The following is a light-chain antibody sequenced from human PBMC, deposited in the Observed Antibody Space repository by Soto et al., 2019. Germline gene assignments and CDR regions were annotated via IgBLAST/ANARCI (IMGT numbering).Light chain of an antibody. CDR1: TGAVTSGHY. Sequence: QAVVTQEPSLTVSPGGTVTLTCGSSTGAVTSGHYPYWFQQKPGQAPRTLIFGTNNRHSWTPARFSGSLLGGKAALTLSGAQPEDEAEYYCLLSDSGARVFGGGTKLTVL. J-gene: IGLJ3*02. CDR2: GTN. CDR3: LLSDSGARV. V-gene: IGLV7-46*01.